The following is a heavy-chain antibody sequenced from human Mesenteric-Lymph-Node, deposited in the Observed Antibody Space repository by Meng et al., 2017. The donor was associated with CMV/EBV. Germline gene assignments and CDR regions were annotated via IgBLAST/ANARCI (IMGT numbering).Heavy chain of an antibody. Sequence: SCKGYGYSFISYWISWVRQMPGKGLEWMGRIDPDDSYINYSPSFQGHVTISADKSTSTAYLQWSSLKASDTAMYYCARLGSRAGGTDYWGQGTLVTVSS. V-gene: IGHV5-10-1*01. CDR3: ARLGSRAGGTDY. CDR2: IDPDDSYI. D-gene: IGHD3-16*01. J-gene: IGHJ4*02. CDR1: GYSFISYW.